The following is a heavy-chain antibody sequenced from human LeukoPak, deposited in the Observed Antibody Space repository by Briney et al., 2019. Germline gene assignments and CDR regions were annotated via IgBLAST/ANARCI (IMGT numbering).Heavy chain of an antibody. CDR2: INHSGYT. Sequence: PPETLSLTCAASGVPFSNYYWSWVRQSPSQGLEWIGEINHSGYTNYNPSLKSRVTMSIDTSKNQFSLKLTSVTAADAGVYYCTRAVAGHPDWGQGTLVTVSS. V-gene: IGHV4-34*01. CDR3: TRAVAGHPD. D-gene: IGHD6-19*01. J-gene: IGHJ4*02. CDR1: GVPFSNYY.